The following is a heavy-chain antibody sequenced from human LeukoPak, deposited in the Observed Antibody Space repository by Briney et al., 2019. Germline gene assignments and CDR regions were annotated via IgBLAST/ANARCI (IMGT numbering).Heavy chain of an antibody. Sequence: GGSLRLSCAASGFTFSSYWMSWVRQAPGKGLEWVSYISSSGSTIYYADSVKGRFTISRDNAKNSLYLQLNSLRAEDTAVYYCARDPLLLQLWGTFDYWGQGTLVTVSS. V-gene: IGHV3-48*04. J-gene: IGHJ4*02. D-gene: IGHD5-18*01. CDR3: ARDPLLLQLWGTFDY. CDR2: ISSSGSTI. CDR1: GFTFSSYW.